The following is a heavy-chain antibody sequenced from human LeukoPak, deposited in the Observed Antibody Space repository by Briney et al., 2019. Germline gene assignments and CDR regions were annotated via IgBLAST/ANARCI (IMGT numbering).Heavy chain of an antibody. D-gene: IGHD3-9*01. Sequence: ASVTVSCTASGYTFTSYYMHWVRQAPGQGLEWMGIINPSGGSTSYAQKFQGRVTMTRDTSTSTVYMELCSLRSEDTAVYYCARGQGLTGYFDYWGQGTLVTVSS. CDR2: INPSGGST. CDR1: GYTFTSYY. CDR3: ARGQGLTGYFDY. J-gene: IGHJ4*02. V-gene: IGHV1-46*01.